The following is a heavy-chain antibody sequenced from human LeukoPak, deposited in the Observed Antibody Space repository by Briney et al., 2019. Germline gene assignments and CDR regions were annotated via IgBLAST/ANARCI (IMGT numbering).Heavy chain of an antibody. CDR1: GFPFSNYA. CDR3: ASFLSGSYHFDY. D-gene: IGHD1-26*01. Sequence: GGSLRLSCAASGFPFSNYAMSWVRQAPGRGLEWVSFISSSSSTYIYYADSVKGRFTISRDNAKNSLYLQMNSLRAEDTAVYYCASFLSGSYHFDYWGQGTLVTVSS. CDR2: ISSSSSTYI. V-gene: IGHV3-21*01. J-gene: IGHJ4*02.